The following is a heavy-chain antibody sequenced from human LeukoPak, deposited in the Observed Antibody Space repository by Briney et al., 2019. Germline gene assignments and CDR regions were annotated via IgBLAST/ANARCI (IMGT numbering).Heavy chain of an antibody. CDR3: ARQPSRDGYPDY. D-gene: IGHD5-24*01. V-gene: IGHV5-51*01. Sequence: GKSLKISCKGSGYSFTNYWIVWVRQMPGKGLEWMGIIYPGDSDTKYSPSFQGQVTFSADKSISTAYLQWSSLKASDTAIYFCARQPSRDGYPDYWGQGTLVTVSS. J-gene: IGHJ4*02. CDR1: GYSFTNYW. CDR2: IYPGDSDT.